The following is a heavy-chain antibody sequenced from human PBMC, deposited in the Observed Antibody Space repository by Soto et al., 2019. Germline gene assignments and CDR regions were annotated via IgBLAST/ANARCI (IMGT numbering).Heavy chain of an antibody. J-gene: IGHJ6*02. D-gene: IGHD3-9*01. CDR2: ISGSGGST. V-gene: IGHV3-23*01. CDR3: AKDPSHYDILTGYPSLGMDV. Sequence: GGSLRLSCAASGFTFSSYAMSWVRQAPGKGLEWVSAISGSGGSTYYADSVKGRFTISRDNSKNTLYLQMNSLRAEDTAVYYCAKDPSHYDILTGYPSLGMDVWGQGTTVTVSS. CDR1: GFTFSSYA.